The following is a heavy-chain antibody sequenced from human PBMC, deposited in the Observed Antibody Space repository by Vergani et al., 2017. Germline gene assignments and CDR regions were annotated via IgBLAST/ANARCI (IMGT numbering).Heavy chain of an antibody. D-gene: IGHD3-3*01. J-gene: IGHJ4*02. CDR2: ISYDGSNK. CDR1: GFTFSSYA. CDR3: ARDPHDFWSGHLFDY. Sequence: VQLVESGGGLVKPGGSLRLSCAASGFTFSSYAMHWVRQAPGKGLEWVAVISYDGSNKYYADSVKGRFTISRDNSKNTLYLQMNSLRAEDTAVYYCARDPHDFWSGHLFDYWGQGTLVTVSS. V-gene: IGHV3-30*01.